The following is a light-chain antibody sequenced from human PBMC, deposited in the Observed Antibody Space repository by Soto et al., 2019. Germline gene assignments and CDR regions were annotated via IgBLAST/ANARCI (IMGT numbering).Light chain of an antibody. CDR2: FGS. Sequence: DIVMTQSPLSLPVTPGEPASISCSSSQSLLQSNGYNYLDWYLQKPGQSPQLLIYFGSYRASGVPDRFSGSGSGTDFTLKIRRVEAEDVGVYYCMQSQLSPPTFGQGTKVEI. CDR3: MQSQLSPPT. J-gene: IGKJ1*01. V-gene: IGKV2-28*01. CDR1: QSLLQSNGYNY.